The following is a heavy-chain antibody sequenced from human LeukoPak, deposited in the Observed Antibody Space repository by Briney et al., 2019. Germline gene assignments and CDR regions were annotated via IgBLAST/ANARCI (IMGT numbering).Heavy chain of an antibody. J-gene: IGHJ4*02. CDR2: VYYTGST. CDR3: ASGGGRVRDYYDSSGYSIDY. V-gene: IGHV4-59*01. CDR1: GGSISSYY. Sequence: SETLSLTCTVSGGSISSYYWSWLRPPPGEGMEWIGYVYYTGSTTYNPSLKRRVSISGDTSKNQFSLKLSSVAAADAAVYYCASGGGRVRDYYDSSGYSIDYWGREPWSPSPQ. D-gene: IGHD3-22*01.